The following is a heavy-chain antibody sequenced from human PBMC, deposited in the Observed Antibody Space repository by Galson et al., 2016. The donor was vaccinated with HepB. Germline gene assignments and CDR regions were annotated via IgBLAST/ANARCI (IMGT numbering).Heavy chain of an antibody. D-gene: IGHD3-9*01. J-gene: IGHJ4*02. CDR1: GFTFSSYE. Sequence: SLRLSCAASGFTFSSYEMNWVRQAPGKGLQWVSYISRSGSTIYYADSVKGRFAISRDNAKNSLYLQMNSLRAEDTAVYYCASYPGYFPGNWDQGTLVTVSS. CDR2: ISRSGSTI. CDR3: ASYPGYFPGN. V-gene: IGHV3-48*03.